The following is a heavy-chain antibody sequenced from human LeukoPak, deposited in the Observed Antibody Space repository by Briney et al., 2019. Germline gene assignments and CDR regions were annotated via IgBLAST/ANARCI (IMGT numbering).Heavy chain of an antibody. Sequence: GGSLRLSCEASGFTFSSYWMHWVRQAPGKGLVWVSRINGDGSSTTYVDSVMGRFTISRDNAKNTLYLQMNSVRAEDTAVYYCARGNIAAAGIHYWGQGTLVIVSS. V-gene: IGHV3-74*01. D-gene: IGHD6-13*01. CDR3: ARGNIAAAGIHY. CDR2: INGDGSST. J-gene: IGHJ4*02. CDR1: GFTFSSYW.